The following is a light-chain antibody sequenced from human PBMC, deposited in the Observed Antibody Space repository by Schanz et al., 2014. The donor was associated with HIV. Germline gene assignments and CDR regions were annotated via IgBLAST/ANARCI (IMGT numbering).Light chain of an antibody. V-gene: IGLV2-23*02. CDR3: SSYAGSKHWL. CDR1: SSDVGNYLL. Sequence: QSALTQPASVSGSPGQSITISCTGTSSDVGNYLLVSWYQQHPGKAPKLMIYEVNKRPSGVSNRFSGSKSGNTASLTISGLQPDDEADYYCSSYAGSKHWLFGGGTKLTVL. J-gene: IGLJ2*01. CDR2: EVN.